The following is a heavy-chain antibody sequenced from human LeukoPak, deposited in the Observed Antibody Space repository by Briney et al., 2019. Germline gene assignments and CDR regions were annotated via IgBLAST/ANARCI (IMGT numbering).Heavy chain of an antibody. J-gene: IGHJ6*03. Sequence: SETLSLTCAVYGGSFSGYYWSWIRQPPGKGLEWIGEINHSGSTNYNPSLKSRVTISVDTSKNQFSLKLSSVTAADTAVYYCARSATAMVTLSDYYYYMDVWGKGTTVTISS. D-gene: IGHD5-18*01. CDR2: INHSGST. CDR1: GGSFSGYY. CDR3: ARSATAMVTLSDYYYYMDV. V-gene: IGHV4-34*01.